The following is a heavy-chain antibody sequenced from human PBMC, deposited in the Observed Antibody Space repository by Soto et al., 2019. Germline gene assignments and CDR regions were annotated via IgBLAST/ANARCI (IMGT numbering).Heavy chain of an antibody. CDR2: IYYSGST. J-gene: IGHJ4*02. D-gene: IGHD1-1*01. CDR1: GGSISSYY. CDR3: ARQPIGTTLDY. Sequence: PSETLSLTCTVSGGSISSYYWSWIRQPPGKGLEWIGYIYYSGSTTYNPSLKSRVTISVDTSKNQFSLKVNSVTAADTAVYYCARQPIGTTLDYWGQGTQVTVSS. V-gene: IGHV4-59*08.